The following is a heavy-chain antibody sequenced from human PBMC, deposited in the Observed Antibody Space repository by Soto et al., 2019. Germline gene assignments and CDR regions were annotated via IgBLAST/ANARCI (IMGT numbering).Heavy chain of an antibody. CDR3: ARGITMILGDFDY. CDR1: GYTFTSYA. J-gene: IGHJ4*02. CDR2: INAGNGNT. V-gene: IGHV1-3*01. Sequence: ASVKVSCKASGYTFTSYAMHWVRQAPGQRLEWMGWINAGNGNTKYSQKFQGRVTITRDTSASTAYMELSSLRSEDTAVYYCARGITMILGDFDYWGPGTMVTVSS. D-gene: IGHD3-22*01.